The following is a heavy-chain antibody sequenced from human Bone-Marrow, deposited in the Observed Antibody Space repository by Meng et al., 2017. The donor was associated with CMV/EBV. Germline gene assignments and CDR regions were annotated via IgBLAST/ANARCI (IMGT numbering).Heavy chain of an antibody. V-gene: IGHV1-2*02. CDR2: INPKSGGT. J-gene: IGHJ4*02. D-gene: IGHD4-17*01. CDR3: ARLHMTTVTTFDY. CDR1: GNTFSSYY. Sequence: ASVKVSCKASGNTFSSYYIHWLRQAPGQGLEWMGMINPKSGGTNYAQKFQGRVTMTRDTSISTAYMELSRLRSDDTAVYYCARLHMTTVTTFDYWGQGKRVNGAS.